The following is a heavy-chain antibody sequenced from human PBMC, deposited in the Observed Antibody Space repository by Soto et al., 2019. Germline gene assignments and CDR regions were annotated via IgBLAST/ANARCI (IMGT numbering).Heavy chain of an antibody. CDR1: GFTFSSYG. Sequence: PGGSLRLSCAASGFTFSSYGMHWVRQAPGKGLEWVAVISYDGSNKYYADSVKGRSTISRDNSKNTVYLQMNGLRVEDTAMYYCVRENYYYGMDVWGPGTTVTVSS. CDR2: ISYDGSNK. J-gene: IGHJ6*02. V-gene: IGHV3-30*03. CDR3: VRENYYYGMDV.